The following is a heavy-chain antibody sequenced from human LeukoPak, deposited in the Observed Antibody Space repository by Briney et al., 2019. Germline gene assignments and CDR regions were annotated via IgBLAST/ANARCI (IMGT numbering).Heavy chain of an antibody. J-gene: IGHJ4*02. D-gene: IGHD3-10*01. V-gene: IGHV3-23*01. CDR2: ISGSGDDT. CDR3: AKPHYSGSGSYSREDY. CDR1: GFTFSSYA. Sequence: GALRLSCAASGFTFSSYAMTWVSQAPGKGLECVSAISGSGDDTYYAESVKGRFTISRDNSKITVYLQMNSLRAEDTAVYYCAKPHYSGSGSYSREDYWGQGTLVTVSS.